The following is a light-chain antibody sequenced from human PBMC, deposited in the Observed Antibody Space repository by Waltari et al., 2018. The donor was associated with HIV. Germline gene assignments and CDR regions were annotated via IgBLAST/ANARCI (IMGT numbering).Light chain of an antibody. CDR3: SSYASSSTLFV. CDR1: SSDIGGYNF. V-gene: IGLV2-14*01. J-gene: IGLJ1*01. Sequence: QSALTQPASVSGSPGQSITISCTGASSDIGGYNFVFWYQQHPGKAPKLMIYDVSNRPSGVSNLFSGSKSGNTAYRTISGLQAEDEAYYYCSSYASSSTLFVFGTGTKVTVL. CDR2: DVS.